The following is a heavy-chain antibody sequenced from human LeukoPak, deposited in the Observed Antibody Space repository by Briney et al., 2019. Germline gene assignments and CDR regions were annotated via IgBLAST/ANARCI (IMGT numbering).Heavy chain of an antibody. CDR1: GGSVSSVSYF. D-gene: IGHD1-26*01. Sequence: SETLSLTCTVGGGSVSSVSYFWGWIRQPPGKGLEWIGSIYYSGSTYYNPSPKSRVTISVDPSKNWFSLKLSSVTAADTAVYYCVSQTPLYSGSFYFDYWGRGTLVTVSS. J-gene: IGHJ4*02. V-gene: IGHV4-39*01. CDR2: IYYSGST. CDR3: VSQTPLYSGSFYFDY.